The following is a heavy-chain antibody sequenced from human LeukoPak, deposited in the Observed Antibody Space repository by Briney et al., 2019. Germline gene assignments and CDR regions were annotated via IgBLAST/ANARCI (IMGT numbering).Heavy chain of an antibody. CDR1: GFSLSTRGAG. D-gene: IGHD1-26*01. Sequence: SGPTLVNPTQTLTLTCTFSGFSLSTRGAGVGWIRHPPGKALEWLALIYWNDDKRYSPSLKSRLTITKDTSKNQVVLTMTNMDPVDTATYYCAHRSQVLVGATALYFFDYWGQGALVTVSS. J-gene: IGHJ4*02. CDR2: IYWNDDK. V-gene: IGHV2-5*01. CDR3: AHRSQVLVGATALYFFDY.